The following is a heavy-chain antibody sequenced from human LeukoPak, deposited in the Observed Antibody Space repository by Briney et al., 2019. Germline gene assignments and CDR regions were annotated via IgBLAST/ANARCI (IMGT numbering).Heavy chain of an antibody. CDR2: ISSSSSYI. CDR1: GFTFSGYS. Sequence: GGSLRLSCAASGFTFSGYSMNWVRQAPGKGLEWVSSISSSSSYIYYADSVKGRFTISRDNAKNSLYLQMNSLRAEDTAVYYCASLVSSGEMDVWGQGTTVTVSS. J-gene: IGHJ6*02. D-gene: IGHD3-3*01. V-gene: IGHV3-21*01. CDR3: ASLVSSGEMDV.